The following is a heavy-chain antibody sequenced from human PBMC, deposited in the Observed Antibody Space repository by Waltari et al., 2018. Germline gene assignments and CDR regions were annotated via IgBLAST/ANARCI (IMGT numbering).Heavy chain of an antibody. V-gene: IGHV4-61*02. J-gene: IGHJ4*02. CDR1: GASISSGTYY. CDR3: ARGIAKGGYGAVDY. D-gene: IGHD5-18*01. Sequence: QVHLQESGPGLVRPSQTLSLTCNVSGASISSGTYYWNWIRQPAGKGPEWIGRIHLSGSTNYSPSLKSRVTISVDTSNNQFSLKLTSVTAADTAVYYCARGIAKGGYGAVDYWGQGRLVTVSS. CDR2: IHLSGST.